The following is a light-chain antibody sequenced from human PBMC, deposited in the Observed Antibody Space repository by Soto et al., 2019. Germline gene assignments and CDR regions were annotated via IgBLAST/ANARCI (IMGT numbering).Light chain of an antibody. CDR3: QVWDNISDHVG. CDR1: YIGTKS. V-gene: IGLV3-21*02. Sequence: SYELTQPPSVSVAPGQTAKITCGGNYIGTKSVHWYQQKPGQAPALVVYDDSVRPSGIPERFSGSNSGNTATLTISRVEAGDEADYYCQVWDNISDHVGFGGGTKVTVL. J-gene: IGLJ2*01. CDR2: DDS.